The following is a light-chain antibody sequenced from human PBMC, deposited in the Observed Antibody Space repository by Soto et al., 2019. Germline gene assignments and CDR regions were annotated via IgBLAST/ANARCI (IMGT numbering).Light chain of an antibody. V-gene: IGKV3-20*01. CDR3: QQYGSSPRT. CDR1: QSVSSSY. Sequence: EIVLTQSPGTLSLSPGERATLSCRASQSVSSSYLAWYQQKPGQAPRLLIYGASSRATGIPDRFSGSGSGPDFILTISRLEPEDFAVYYCQQYGSSPRTFGQGTKVEIK. CDR2: GAS. J-gene: IGKJ1*01.